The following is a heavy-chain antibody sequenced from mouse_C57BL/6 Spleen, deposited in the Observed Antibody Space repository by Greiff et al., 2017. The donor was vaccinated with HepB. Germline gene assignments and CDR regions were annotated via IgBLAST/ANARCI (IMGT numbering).Heavy chain of an antibody. J-gene: IGHJ2*01. D-gene: IGHD2-3*01. CDR1: GYAFSSSW. Sequence: QVHLQQSGPELVKPGASVKISCKASGYAFSSSWMNWVKQRPGKGLEWIGRICPGDGDTNYNGKFKGKATLTADKSSSTAYMQLSSLTSEDSAVYFCARGGWLLYFDYWGQGTTLTVSS. CDR2: ICPGDGDT. CDR3: ARGGWLLYFDY. V-gene: IGHV1-82*01.